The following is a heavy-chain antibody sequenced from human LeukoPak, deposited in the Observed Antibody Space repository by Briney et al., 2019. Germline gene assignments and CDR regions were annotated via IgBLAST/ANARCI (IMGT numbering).Heavy chain of an antibody. CDR3: ARDAGPFQH. J-gene: IGHJ1*01. CDR1: GGSLSSYY. CDR2: IYHSGST. V-gene: IGHV4-59*01. Sequence: SETLSFTCTVSGGSLSSYYWSWIRQPPGKGLEWIGYIYHSGSTNYNPSLKSRVTISVDTSKNQFSLKLSSVTAADTAVYYCARDAGPFQHWGQGTLVTVSS.